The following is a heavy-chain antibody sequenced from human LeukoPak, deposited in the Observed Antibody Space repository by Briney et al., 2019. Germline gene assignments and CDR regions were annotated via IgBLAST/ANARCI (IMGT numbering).Heavy chain of an antibody. CDR3: ARQAYSSGWYTAAY. Sequence: SETLSLTCTVSGGSISSYYWSWIRQPPGKGLEWIASIYDSETTKYNPSLRSRATISSDTSKNQFSLKLSSVTAADTAVYYCARQAYSSGWYTAAYWGQGTLVTVSS. J-gene: IGHJ4*02. D-gene: IGHD6-19*01. V-gene: IGHV4-59*08. CDR1: GGSISSYY. CDR2: IYDSETT.